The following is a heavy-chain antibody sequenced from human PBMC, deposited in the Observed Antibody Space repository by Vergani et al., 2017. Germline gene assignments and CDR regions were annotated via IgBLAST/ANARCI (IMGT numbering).Heavy chain of an antibody. CDR1: GYTFTGYY. Sequence: QVQLVQSGAEVKKPGASVKVFCKASGYTFTGYYMHWVRQAPGQGLEWMGWINPNSGGTNYAQKFQGRVTMTRDTSISTAYMELSRLRSDDTAVYYCASARRGPERAAAGMSNNWFDPWGQGTLVTVSS. D-gene: IGHD6-13*01. CDR2: INPNSGGT. J-gene: IGHJ5*02. CDR3: ASARRGPERAAAGMSNNWFDP. V-gene: IGHV1-2*02.